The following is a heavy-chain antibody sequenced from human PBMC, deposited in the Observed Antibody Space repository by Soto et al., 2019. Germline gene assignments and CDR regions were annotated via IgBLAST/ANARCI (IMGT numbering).Heavy chain of an antibody. CDR2: MNPNSGNT. Sequence: QVQLVQSGAEVKKPGASVKVSCKASGYTFTSYDITWVRQATGQGLEWMGWMNPNSGNTGYAQKFQGRVTMTRNTSISTAYMELRSLRSEDTAVYYCAGRGYSSSWYDYYDYGMDVWGQGTTVTVSS. V-gene: IGHV1-8*01. CDR3: AGRGYSSSWYDYYDYGMDV. J-gene: IGHJ6*02. D-gene: IGHD6-13*01. CDR1: GYTFTSYD.